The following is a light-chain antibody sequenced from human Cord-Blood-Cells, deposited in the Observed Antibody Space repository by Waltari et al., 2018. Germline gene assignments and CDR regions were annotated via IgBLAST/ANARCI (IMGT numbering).Light chain of an antibody. CDR3: SSFKV. CDR1: SSDVGGYNY. V-gene: IGLV2-14*01. Sequence: QSALTQPASVSGSPGQSITISCTGTSSDVGGYNYVSWYQQHPGKAPKLMIYDVSKRPSGVSNRFSGSKSGNTASLTIAGLQAEDEADYYCSSFKVFGGGTKLTVL. J-gene: IGLJ2*01. CDR2: DVS.